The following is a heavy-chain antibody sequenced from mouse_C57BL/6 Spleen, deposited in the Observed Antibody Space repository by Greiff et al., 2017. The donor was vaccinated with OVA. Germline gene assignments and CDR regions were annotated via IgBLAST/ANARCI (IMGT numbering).Heavy chain of an antibody. CDR3: ARHEDPGYGNYLYAMDY. Sequence: VQLQQSGAELVKPGASVKLSCKASGYTFTEYTIHWVKQRSGQGLEWIGWFYPGSGSIKYNEKFKDKATLTADKSSSTVYMELSRLTSEDSAVYFCARHEDPGYGNYLYAMDYWGQGTSVTVSS. CDR1: GYTFTEYT. D-gene: IGHD2-10*02. CDR2: FYPGSGSI. J-gene: IGHJ4*01. V-gene: IGHV1-62-2*01.